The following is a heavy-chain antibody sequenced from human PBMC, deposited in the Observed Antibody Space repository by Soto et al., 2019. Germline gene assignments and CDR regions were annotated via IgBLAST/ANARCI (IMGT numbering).Heavy chain of an antibody. CDR2: INPMGGST. V-gene: IGHV1-46*01. CDR3: ARGLAADDL. CDR1: GYTFINYY. Sequence: ASVKVSCKASGYTFINYYIHWVRQAPGQGLEWMAIINPMGGSTNYAQEFQGRVTLTSDTSTSTVYMELSSLRFEGTALFYCARGLAADDLWGQGTLVTVSS. J-gene: IGHJ5*02. D-gene: IGHD6-13*01.